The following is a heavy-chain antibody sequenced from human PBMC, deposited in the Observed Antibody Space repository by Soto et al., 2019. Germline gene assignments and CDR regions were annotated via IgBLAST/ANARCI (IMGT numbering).Heavy chain of an antibody. CDR3: AKGYYDFWSGYYDY. Sequence: QVQLVGSGGGVVQPGRSLRLSCAASGFTFSTYGMHWVRQAPGKGLEWVAVISYDGSNKYYADSVKGRFTISRDNSKNTLYLQMNSLRAEDTAVYYCAKGYYDFWSGYYDYWGQGTLVTVSS. CDR2: ISYDGSNK. V-gene: IGHV3-30*18. J-gene: IGHJ4*02. D-gene: IGHD3-3*01. CDR1: GFTFSTYG.